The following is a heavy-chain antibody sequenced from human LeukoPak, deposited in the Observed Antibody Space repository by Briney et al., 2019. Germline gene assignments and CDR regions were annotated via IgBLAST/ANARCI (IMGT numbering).Heavy chain of an antibody. CDR3: ARVYYDFWSRYWYFDL. Sequence: KPSETLSLTCTVSGGSVSSGSYYWSWIRQPPGKGLEWIGYIYYSGSTNYNPSLKSRVTISVDTSKNQFSLKLSSVTAADTAVYYCARVYYDFWSRYWYFDLWGRGTLVTVSS. D-gene: IGHD3-3*01. J-gene: IGHJ2*01. CDR1: GGSVSSGSYY. CDR2: IYYSGST. V-gene: IGHV4-61*01.